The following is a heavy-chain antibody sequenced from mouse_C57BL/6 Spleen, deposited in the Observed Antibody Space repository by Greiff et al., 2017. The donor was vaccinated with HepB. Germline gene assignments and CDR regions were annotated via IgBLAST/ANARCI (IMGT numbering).Heavy chain of an antibody. D-gene: IGHD2-1*01. V-gene: IGHV1-61*01. CDR1: GYTFTSYW. CDR2: IYPSDSET. Sequence: QVQLQQPGAELVRPGSSVKLSCKASGYTFTSYWMDWVKQRPGQGLEWIGNIYPSDSETHYNQKFKDKATLTVDKSSSTAYMQLSSLTSEASAVYYCARGFYSDFDYWGQGTTLTVSS. J-gene: IGHJ2*01. CDR3: ARGFYSDFDY.